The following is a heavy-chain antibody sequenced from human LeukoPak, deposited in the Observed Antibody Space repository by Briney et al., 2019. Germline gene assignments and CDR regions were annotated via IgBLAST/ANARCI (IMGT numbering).Heavy chain of an antibody. Sequence: GGSLRLSCAASGFTFDDYAMHWVRQAPGKGLEWVSGISWNSGSIGYADSVKGRFTISRDNAKNSLYLQMNSLRAEDTALYYCAKGTTWNYEYNWYDPWGQGTLVTVSS. V-gene: IGHV3-9*01. D-gene: IGHD1-7*01. CDR2: ISWNSGSI. CDR1: GFTFDDYA. J-gene: IGHJ5*02. CDR3: AKGTTWNYEYNWYDP.